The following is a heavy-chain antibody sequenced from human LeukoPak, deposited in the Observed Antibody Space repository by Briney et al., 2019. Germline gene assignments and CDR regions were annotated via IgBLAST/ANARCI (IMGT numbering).Heavy chain of an antibody. CDR3: ARRAYYSDSSGYFPFDY. J-gene: IGHJ4*02. CDR1: GYSFSNYW. V-gene: IGHV5-51*01. CDR2: IYPGDSDT. Sequence: GESLKISCKGSGYSFSNYWIGWVRRMPGKGLEWMGIIYPGDSDTRYSPSFQGQVTISADNSITTAYLQRSSLKASDTAMYYCARRAYYSDSSGYFPFDYWGQGTLVTVSS. D-gene: IGHD3-22*01.